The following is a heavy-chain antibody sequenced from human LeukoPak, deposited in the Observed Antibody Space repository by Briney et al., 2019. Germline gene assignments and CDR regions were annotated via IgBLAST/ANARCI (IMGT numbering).Heavy chain of an antibody. V-gene: IGHV3-30-3*01. J-gene: IGHJ5*02. Sequence: GGSLRLSCAATGFTFSSYAMHWVRQAPGKGLEWVAVISYDGSNKYYADSVKGRFTISRDNSKNTLYLQMNSLGAEDTAVYYCARTYCSSTSCFWFDPWGQGTLVTVSS. D-gene: IGHD2-2*01. CDR1: GFTFSSYA. CDR2: ISYDGSNK. CDR3: ARTYCSSTSCFWFDP.